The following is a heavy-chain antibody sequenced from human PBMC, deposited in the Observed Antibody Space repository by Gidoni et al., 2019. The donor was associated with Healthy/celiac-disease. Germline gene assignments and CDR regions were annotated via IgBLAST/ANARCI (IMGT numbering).Heavy chain of an antibody. Sequence: EVQLVESGGGLAKPGGSRRILCAAAAFTCSTAWMSWVRQAPGKGLEWVGRIKSKTDGGTTDYAAPVKGRFTISRDDSKNTLYLQMNSLKTEDTAVYYCTTERQWELLPSDYWGQGTLVTVSS. CDR1: AFTCSTAW. J-gene: IGHJ4*02. V-gene: IGHV3-15*01. CDR2: IKSKTDGGTT. CDR3: TTERQWELLPSDY. D-gene: IGHD1-26*01.